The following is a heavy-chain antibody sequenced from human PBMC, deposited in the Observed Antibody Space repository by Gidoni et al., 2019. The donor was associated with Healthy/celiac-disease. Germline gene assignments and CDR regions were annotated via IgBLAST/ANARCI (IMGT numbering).Heavy chain of an antibody. CDR3: ARDPNGYYYYGMDV. J-gene: IGHJ6*02. D-gene: IGHD7-27*01. CDR2: IKQDGSEK. Sequence: EVQLVESGGGLVQPGGSLRLSCAASGFTFSSYWMSWVRQAPGKGLEWVANIKQDGSEKYYVDSVKGRFTISRDNAKNSLYLQMNSLRAEDTAVYYCARDPNGYYYYGMDVWGQGTTVTVSS. V-gene: IGHV3-7*03. CDR1: GFTFSSYW.